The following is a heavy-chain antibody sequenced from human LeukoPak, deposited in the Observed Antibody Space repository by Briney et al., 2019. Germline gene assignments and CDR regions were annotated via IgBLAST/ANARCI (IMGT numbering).Heavy chain of an antibody. Sequence: KSGGSLRLSCAASGFTFSDYYMSWIRQAPGKGLEWGSYISSSGSTIYYADSVKGRFTISRDNAKNSLYLQMNSLRAEDTAVYYCARESIPVAFDIWGQGTMVTVSS. CDR3: ARESIPVAFDI. J-gene: IGHJ3*02. V-gene: IGHV3-11*01. CDR2: ISSSGSTI. CDR1: GFTFSDYY.